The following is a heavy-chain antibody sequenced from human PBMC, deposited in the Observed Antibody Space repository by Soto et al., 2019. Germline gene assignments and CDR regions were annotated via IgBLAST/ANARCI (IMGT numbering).Heavy chain of an antibody. CDR3: ARDRPTKYYDIAMDV. J-gene: IGHJ6*02. D-gene: IGHD3-9*01. CDR2: ISAYNGNT. Sequence: GASLKVSCKASGYTFTSYGISWVRQAPGQGLEWMGWISAYNGNTNYAQKLQGRVTMTTDTSTSTAYMELRSLRSDDTAVYYCARDRPTKYYDIAMDVWGQGTTVTVSS. CDR1: GYTFTSYG. V-gene: IGHV1-18*01.